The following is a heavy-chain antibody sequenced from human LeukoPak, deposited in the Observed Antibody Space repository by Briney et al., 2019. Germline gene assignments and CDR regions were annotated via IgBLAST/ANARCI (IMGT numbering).Heavy chain of an antibody. CDR1: GGSISSSSYY. CDR3: ASVVGGDFWSGYYEYYFDY. Sequence: SETLSLTCTVSGGSISSSSYYWGWIRQPPGKGLEWIGSIYYSGSTYYNPSLKSRVTISVDTPKNQFSLKLSSVTAADTAVYYCASVVGGDFWSGYYEYYFDYWGQGTLVTVSS. J-gene: IGHJ4*02. V-gene: IGHV4-39*01. CDR2: IYYSGST. D-gene: IGHD3-3*01.